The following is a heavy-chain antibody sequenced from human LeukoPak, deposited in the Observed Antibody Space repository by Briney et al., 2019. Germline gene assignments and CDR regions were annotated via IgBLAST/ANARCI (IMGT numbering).Heavy chain of an antibody. Sequence: PSETLSLTCAVSGGSISSSYWSWIRQPPGKGLEWIGYIYYSGSTNYNASLKSRVTISVDTSKNQFSLKLSSVTAADTAVYYCARVRAQPYYFDYWGQGTLVTVSS. CDR2: IYYSGST. V-gene: IGHV4-59*12. CDR1: GGSISSSY. CDR3: ARVRAQPYYFDY. J-gene: IGHJ4*02.